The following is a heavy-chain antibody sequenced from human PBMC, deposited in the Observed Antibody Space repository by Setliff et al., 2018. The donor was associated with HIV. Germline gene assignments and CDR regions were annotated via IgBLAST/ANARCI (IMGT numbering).Heavy chain of an antibody. Sequence: ASVKVSCKASGGNFGNSAIGWVRQAPGQGLEWVGGILPFLGMGDFAQKFQGRVTIGADESTSTAYMELSSLRYDDTAVYYCAASQNSYSYLGYYYYNVDVWGQGTTVTVSS. CDR3: AASQNSYSYLGYYYYNVDV. V-gene: IGHV1-69*10. CDR2: ILPFLGMG. CDR1: GGNFGNSA. D-gene: IGHD3-16*01. J-gene: IGHJ6*02.